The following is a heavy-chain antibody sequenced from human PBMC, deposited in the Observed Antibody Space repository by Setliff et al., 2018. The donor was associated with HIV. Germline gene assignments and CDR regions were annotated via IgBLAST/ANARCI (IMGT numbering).Heavy chain of an antibody. CDR2: INTHTGSP. V-gene: IGHV7-4-1*02. CDR1: GYTFINYA. Sequence: GASVKVSCKASGYTFINYAMNWVRQAPGQGLEWMGWINTHTGSPTYAQAFTGRFVFSVDTSVTTAYLQISSLKADDTAVYYCARALYGDYGGDINWLDPWGQGTQVTVSS. J-gene: IGHJ5*02. D-gene: IGHD4-17*01. CDR3: ARALYGDYGGDINWLDP.